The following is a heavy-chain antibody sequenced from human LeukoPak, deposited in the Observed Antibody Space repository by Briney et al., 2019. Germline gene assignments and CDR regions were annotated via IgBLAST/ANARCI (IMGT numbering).Heavy chain of an antibody. Sequence: PGGSLRLSCAASGFTVSGNYMSWVRQAPGKGLEWVSAINSGDRTHYAASVKGRFTISKDNAKNTVYLQMNNLRAEDTAVYYCVSFYETYWGRGTLVTVSS. D-gene: IGHD2/OR15-2a*01. CDR2: INSGDRT. V-gene: IGHV3-53*01. J-gene: IGHJ4*02. CDR1: GFTVSGNY. CDR3: VSFYETY.